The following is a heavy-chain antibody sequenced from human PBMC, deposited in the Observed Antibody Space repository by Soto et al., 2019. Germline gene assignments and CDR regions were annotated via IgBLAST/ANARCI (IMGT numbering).Heavy chain of an antibody. D-gene: IGHD6-6*01. CDR2: MTPNSGNT. J-gene: IGHJ5*02. CDR3: ARGREYSRKFYP. CDR1: GYTFTSYD. Sequence: QVQLVQSGAEVKKPGASVKVSCKASGYTFTSYDINGVRQATGQGLEWMGWMTPNSGNTGYAQKFQGRVTMTRNTSISTAYMELSSLRSEDTAVYYCARGREYSRKFYPWGQVNLVNVSS. V-gene: IGHV1-8*01.